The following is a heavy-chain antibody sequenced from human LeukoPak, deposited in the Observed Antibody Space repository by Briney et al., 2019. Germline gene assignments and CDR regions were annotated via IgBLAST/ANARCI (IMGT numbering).Heavy chain of an antibody. CDR1: GFTFSSYG. Sequence: GGSLRLSCAASGFTFSSYGMHWVRQAPGKGLEWVSSISSSSSYIYYADSVKGRFTISRDNAKNSLYLQMNSLRAEDTAVYYCARWWELWAIDYWGQGTQVTVSS. D-gene: IGHD1-26*01. CDR2: ISSSSSYI. V-gene: IGHV3-21*01. J-gene: IGHJ4*02. CDR3: ARWWELWAIDY.